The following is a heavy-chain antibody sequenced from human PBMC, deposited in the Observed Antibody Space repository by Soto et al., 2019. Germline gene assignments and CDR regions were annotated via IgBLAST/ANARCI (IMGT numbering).Heavy chain of an antibody. CDR1: GYTFASYA. Sequence: GASVKVSCKASGYTFASYAISWMRQAPGQGLEWMGWISAYNGNTNYAQKFQGWVTMTRDTSISTAYMELSRLRSDDTAVYYCAREEKSAVVTGSGMDVWGQGTTVTVSS. J-gene: IGHJ6*02. D-gene: IGHD2-15*01. V-gene: IGHV1-18*01. CDR2: ISAYNGNT. CDR3: AREEKSAVVTGSGMDV.